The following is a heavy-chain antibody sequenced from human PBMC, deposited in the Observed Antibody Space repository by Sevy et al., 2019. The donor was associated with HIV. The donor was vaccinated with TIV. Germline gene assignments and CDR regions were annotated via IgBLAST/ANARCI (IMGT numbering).Heavy chain of an antibody. Sequence: GGSLRLSCAASGFTFSSYGMHWVRQAPGKGLEWVAVIWYDGSNKYYADYVKGRFTISRDNSKNTLYLQMNSLRAEDTAVYYCARDHGIYDFWSGYFDYWGQGTLVTVSS. J-gene: IGHJ4*02. D-gene: IGHD3-3*01. CDR3: ARDHGIYDFWSGYFDY. V-gene: IGHV3-33*01. CDR2: IWYDGSNK. CDR1: GFTFSSYG.